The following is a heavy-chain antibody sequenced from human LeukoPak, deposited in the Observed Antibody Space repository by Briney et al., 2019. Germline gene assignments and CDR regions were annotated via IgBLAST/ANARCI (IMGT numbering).Heavy chain of an antibody. D-gene: IGHD3-3*01. Sequence: GGSLRLSCAASGFIFSSDYMSWVRLAPGKGLEWVSIIGTGGSIHYTDSVKGRFTISRDNSKNTLYLQMNSLRAEDTAVYYCAKLQLRADGIYVFFFAFDYWGQGTLVTVSS. CDR3: AKLQLRADGIYVFFFAFDY. CDR1: GFIFSSDY. CDR2: IGTGGSI. J-gene: IGHJ4*02. V-gene: IGHV3-53*01.